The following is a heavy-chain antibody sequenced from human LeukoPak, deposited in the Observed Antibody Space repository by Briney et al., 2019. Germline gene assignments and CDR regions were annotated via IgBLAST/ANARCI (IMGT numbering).Heavy chain of an antibody. CDR1: GFTFSNAW. CDR2: IKSKTDGGTT. CDR3: TTAANYYDSSGYLDY. J-gene: IGHJ4*02. D-gene: IGHD3-22*01. V-gene: IGHV3-15*01. Sequence: AGGSLRLSCAASGFTFSNAWMSWVRQAPGKGLEWVGRIKSKTDGGTTDYAAPVKGRFTISRDDSKITLYLQMNSLKTEDTAVYYCTTAANYYDSSGYLDYWGQGTLVTVSS.